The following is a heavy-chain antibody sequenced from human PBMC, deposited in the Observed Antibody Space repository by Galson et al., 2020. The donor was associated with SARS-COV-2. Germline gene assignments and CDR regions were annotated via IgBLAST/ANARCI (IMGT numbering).Heavy chain of an antibody. D-gene: IGHD2-8*02. J-gene: IGHJ6*02. CDR3: ARRRQGYRSGGFSDAGYGMDV. CDR1: GYSFSEYW. Sequence: KVSCQASGYSFSEYWIVWVRQMPGKGLEWMGIVWPGNSDTRYSPSFQGHVTISADKSINTAYLQWSSLTASDSAMYYCARRRQGYRSGGFSDAGYGMDVWGQGTTVTVS. V-gene: IGHV5-51*01. CDR2: VWPGNSDT.